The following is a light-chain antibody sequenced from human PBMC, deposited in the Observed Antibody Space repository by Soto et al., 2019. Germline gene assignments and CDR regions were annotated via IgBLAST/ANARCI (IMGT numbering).Light chain of an antibody. V-gene: IGKV3D-15*01. J-gene: IGKJ1*01. CDR2: DAS. Sequence: EKVMTQSPATLSVSPGETATLSCRASQSVTNNYLAWYQQKPGLAPRLLIHDASTRATGIPARFSGSGSGTEFTLTISSLQSEDFAVYYCQQYNKWPPWTFGQGTKVDIK. CDR1: QSVTNN. CDR3: QQYNKWPPWT.